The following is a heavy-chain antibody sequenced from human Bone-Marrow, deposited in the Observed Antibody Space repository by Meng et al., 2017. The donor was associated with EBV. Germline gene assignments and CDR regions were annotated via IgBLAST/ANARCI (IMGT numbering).Heavy chain of an antibody. CDR3: ARVWFGANVGDY. J-gene: IGHJ4*02. CDR2: ISAYNGNT. Sequence: QVSLVAAGAEVKKPGALVKVSCKASGYTFTSYGISWVRQAPGQGLEWMGWISAYNGNTNYAQKLQGRVTMTTDTSTSTAYMELRSLRSDDTAVYYCARVWFGANVGDYWGQGTLVTVSS. D-gene: IGHD3-10*01. CDR1: GYTFTSYG. V-gene: IGHV1-18*01.